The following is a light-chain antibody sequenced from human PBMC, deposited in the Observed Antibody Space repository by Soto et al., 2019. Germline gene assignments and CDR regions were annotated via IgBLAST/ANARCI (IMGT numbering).Light chain of an antibody. CDR1: SSSKW. CDR2: DVS. CDR3: QHTTDFS. V-gene: IGKV1-5*01. Sequence: DIQMTQSPSTLAASVGDTVTMTCRSSSKWLAWYQKKPGKAPKLLIYDVSNLERGVPPRVIGSTSGAESTLTITGLQPDDLGTYYCQHTTDFSFGQGTKVEIK. J-gene: IGKJ2*01.